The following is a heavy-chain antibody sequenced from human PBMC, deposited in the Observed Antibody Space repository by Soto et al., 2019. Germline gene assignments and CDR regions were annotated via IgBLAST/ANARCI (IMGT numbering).Heavy chain of an antibody. Sequence: NPGGSLRLSCAASGFTFSDYYMSWIRQAPGKGLEWVSYISSSGSTIYYADSVKGRFTISRDNAKNSLYLQMNSLRAEGTAVYYCARADTAMVHYYYYGMDVWGQGTTVTVSS. J-gene: IGHJ6*02. D-gene: IGHD5-18*01. CDR1: GFTFSDYY. CDR3: ARADTAMVHYYYYGMDV. V-gene: IGHV3-11*01. CDR2: ISSSGSTI.